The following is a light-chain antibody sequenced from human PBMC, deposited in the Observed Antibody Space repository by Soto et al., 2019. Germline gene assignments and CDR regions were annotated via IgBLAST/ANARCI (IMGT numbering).Light chain of an antibody. Sequence: QSVLTQPASAYGAPGQTVSISCTRSSSNIGAHYEVHGYQHLPGTAPKLLIYDDTNRPSGVPDRFSGSRSGTSASLAIAGLQAEDEDDDCCQSYDTSLTGWVLGGGTQLTVL. J-gene: IGLJ3*02. CDR2: DDT. V-gene: IGLV1-40*01. CDR1: SSNIGAHYE. CDR3: QSYDTSLTGWV.